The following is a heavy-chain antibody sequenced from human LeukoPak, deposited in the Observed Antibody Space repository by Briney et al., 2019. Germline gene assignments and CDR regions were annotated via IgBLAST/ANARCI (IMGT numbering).Heavy chain of an antibody. D-gene: IGHD5-24*01. V-gene: IGHV3-74*01. CDR2: LNRDGSST. J-gene: IGHJ4*02. CDR1: GFTFSSYW. CDR3: ARDRDGYNSFDF. Sequence: GGSLRLSCAASGFTFSSYWMHWVRQAPGKGLVWLARLNRDGSSTNYADSVKGRFTISRDNAKNTLHLQMNSLRVEDTAVYYCARDRDGYNSFDFWGQGTLVTVSS.